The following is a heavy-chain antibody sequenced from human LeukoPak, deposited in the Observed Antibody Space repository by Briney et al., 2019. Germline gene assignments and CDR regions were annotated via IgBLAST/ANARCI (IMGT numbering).Heavy chain of an antibody. CDR3: ARDLHPSYYLPDY. CDR1: GFTFNNYW. D-gene: IGHD1-26*01. Sequence: GGSLRLSCAVSGFTFNNYWMTWVRQAPGKGLEWVASIKEDGSEKYYEDSVKGRFTISRDNAKNSLYLQMSSLRAEDTAVYYCARDLHPSYYLPDYWGQGTLVTVSS. CDR2: IKEDGSEK. V-gene: IGHV3-7*04. J-gene: IGHJ4*02.